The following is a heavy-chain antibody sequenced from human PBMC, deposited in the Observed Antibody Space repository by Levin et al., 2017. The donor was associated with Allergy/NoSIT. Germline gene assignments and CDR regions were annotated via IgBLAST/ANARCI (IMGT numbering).Heavy chain of an antibody. V-gene: IGHV4-61*02. CDR2: IDSSGST. Sequence: SETLSLTCNVSGGSVSSGAYYWSWIRQPAGKGLEWIGRIDSSGSTNYNPSLESRVTISLDTSKNQFSLKLTSVSGADTAVYYCARVRLSSSFNWFDPWGQGTLIIVSS. J-gene: IGHJ5*02. D-gene: IGHD6-6*01. CDR1: GGSVSSGAYY. CDR3: ARVRLSSSFNWFDP.